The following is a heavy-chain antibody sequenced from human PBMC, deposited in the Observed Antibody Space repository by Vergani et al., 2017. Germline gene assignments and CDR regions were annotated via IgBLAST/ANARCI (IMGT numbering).Heavy chain of an antibody. J-gene: IGHJ6*02. CDR1: GFSFENSG. Sequence: QAQLVESGGGVVPPWGSLRLSCVGSGFSFENSGMHWVRQAPGKGLEWVGLIRGDGSNQYYRDSMKGRFTISRDNSKNTVYLQINGLRGEDTAICYCAKSLLGMVAQNGIDVLGQGATVTV. V-gene: IGHV3-30*02. CDR3: AKSLLGMVAQNGIDV. CDR2: IRGDGSNQ. D-gene: IGHD2-15*01.